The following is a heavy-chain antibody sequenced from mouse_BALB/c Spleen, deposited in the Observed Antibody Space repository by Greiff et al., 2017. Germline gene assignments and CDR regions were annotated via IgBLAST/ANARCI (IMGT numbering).Heavy chain of an antibody. J-gene: IGHJ4*01. D-gene: IGHD2-14*01. V-gene: IGHV1-69*02. Sequence: VQLHQPGAELVRPGASVKLSCKASGYTFTSYWINWVKQRPGQGLEWIGNIYPSDSYTNYNQKFKDKATLTVDKSSSTAYMQLSSPTSEDSAVYYCTRDRYDAGYAMDYWGQGTSVTVSS. CDR1: GYTFTSYW. CDR2: IYPSDSYT. CDR3: TRDRYDAGYAMDY.